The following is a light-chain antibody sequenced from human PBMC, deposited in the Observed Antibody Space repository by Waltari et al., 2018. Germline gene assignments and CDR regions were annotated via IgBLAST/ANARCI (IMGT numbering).Light chain of an antibody. V-gene: IGLV1-51*01. J-gene: IGLJ2*01. Sequence: QSVLTQPPSVSAAPGQTVAISCSGSSSNIGNNYVSWNQQLPGTAPKLLIYDNNKRPSGIPDRFSGSKSGTSGTLGITVLQTGDEADYYCGTWDSSLNGVIFGGGTKLTVL. CDR3: GTWDSSLNGVI. CDR1: SSNIGNNY. CDR2: DNN.